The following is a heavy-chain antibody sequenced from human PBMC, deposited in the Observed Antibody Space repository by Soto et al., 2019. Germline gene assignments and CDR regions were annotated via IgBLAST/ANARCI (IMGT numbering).Heavy chain of an antibody. V-gene: IGHV3-48*02. J-gene: IGHJ5*02. D-gene: IGHD6-13*01. CDR2: ISISSRTI. CDR1: GGTFRSYS. Sequence: GGSLRLSCAPSGGTFRSYSRNWVRQAPGKGLEWVSYISISSRTIYYADSVKGRFTISRDDAKNSLYLQMNSLRDEDTSVYYCARDNGIAGSFDPWGQGTLVTVSS. CDR3: ARDNGIAGSFDP.